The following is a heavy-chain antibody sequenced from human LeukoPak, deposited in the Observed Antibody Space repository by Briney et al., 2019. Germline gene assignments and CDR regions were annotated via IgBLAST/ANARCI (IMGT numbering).Heavy chain of an antibody. Sequence: GGSLRLSCAASGFTFSSYAMHWVRQAPGKGLEWVAVISYDGSNKYYADSVKGRFTISRDNSKNTLYLQMNSLRAEDTAMYYCASLLYYGSGSYGDDAFDIWGQGTMVTVSS. CDR3: ASLLYYGSGSYGDDAFDI. J-gene: IGHJ3*02. CDR2: ISYDGSNK. CDR1: GFTFSSYA. V-gene: IGHV3-30-3*01. D-gene: IGHD3-10*01.